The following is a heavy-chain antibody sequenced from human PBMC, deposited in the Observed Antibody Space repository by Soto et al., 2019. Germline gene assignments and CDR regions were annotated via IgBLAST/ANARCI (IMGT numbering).Heavy chain of an antibody. CDR3: ARDPGSRGNYYFDF. V-gene: IGHV3-21*01. Sequence: EVQLVESGGGLVKPGGSLRLSCEASRFTFTTYSLNWVRQVPGKGLEWVSSISSSSTYIYYSDSVRGRFTISRDNAKNSLYLQMNSLRAEDTAVYYCARDPGSRGNYYFDFWGQGTLVTVSS. J-gene: IGHJ4*02. CDR2: ISSSSTYI. CDR1: RFTFTTYS. D-gene: IGHD6-13*01.